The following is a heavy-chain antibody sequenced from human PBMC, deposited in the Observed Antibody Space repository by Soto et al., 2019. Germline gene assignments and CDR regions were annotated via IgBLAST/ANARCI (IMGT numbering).Heavy chain of an antibody. CDR3: ANPSRHSGLFAYYYLGLDV. CDR1: GYTFTSYA. V-gene: IGHV1-3*01. J-gene: IGHJ3*01. D-gene: IGHD3-22*01. Sequence: ASVKVSCKASGYTFTSYAMHWVRQAPGQRLEWMGWINAGNGNTKYSQKFQGRVTITRDTSASTAYMELSSLRSEDTAVYYCANPSRHSGLFAYYYLGLDVWGQGTMVTVSS. CDR2: INAGNGNT.